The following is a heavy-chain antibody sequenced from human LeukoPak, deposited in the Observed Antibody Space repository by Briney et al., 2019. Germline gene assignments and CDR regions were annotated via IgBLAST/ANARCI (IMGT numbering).Heavy chain of an antibody. CDR3: AREPEEAGLPLDY. CDR1: GFSFSDSY. V-gene: IGHV3-11*04. D-gene: IGHD1-14*01. CDR2: IKSSDTSI. Sequence: PGGSLGLSCAASGFSFSDSYMSWIRQAPGQGLEWLSYIKSSDTSIFYADSVKGRFTISRDNAKNSLYLQMNSLRAEDTAVYYCAREPEEAGLPLDYWGQGTLVTVSS. J-gene: IGHJ4*02.